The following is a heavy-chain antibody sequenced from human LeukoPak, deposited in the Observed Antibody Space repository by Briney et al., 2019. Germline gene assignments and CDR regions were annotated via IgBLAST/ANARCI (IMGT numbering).Heavy chain of an antibody. CDR2: IYSSGST. V-gene: IGHV4-39*07. CDR1: GASISSGSNY. J-gene: IGHJ6*03. Sequence: SETLSLTCSVSGASISSGSNYWGWIRQPPGKTLEWIGSIYSSGSTYYNSSLQSRVIIIIDTPKNHFSLTLSSVTAADAAVYYCARDYGDYEPGRHHYYYYYMDVWGKGTTVTVSS. CDR3: ARDYGDYEPGRHHYYYYYMDV. D-gene: IGHD4-17*01.